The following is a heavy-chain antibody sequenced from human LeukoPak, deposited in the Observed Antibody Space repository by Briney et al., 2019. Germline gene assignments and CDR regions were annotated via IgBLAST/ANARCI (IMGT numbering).Heavy chain of an antibody. J-gene: IGHJ4*02. Sequence: ASVKVSCKASGYTFTNYYIHWVRQAPGQGLECMGIINPSGGSTSYAQKFQGRVTMTRDMSTSTVYMELSSLRSEDTAVYYCARDSGSKHDYWGQGTLVTVSS. CDR3: ARDSGSKHDY. V-gene: IGHV1-46*01. CDR1: GYTFTNYY. D-gene: IGHD1-26*01. CDR2: INPSGGST.